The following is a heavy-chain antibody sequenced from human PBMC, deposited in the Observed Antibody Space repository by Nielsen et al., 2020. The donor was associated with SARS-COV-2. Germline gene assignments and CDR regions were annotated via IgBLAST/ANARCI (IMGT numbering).Heavy chain of an antibody. J-gene: IGHJ3*02. V-gene: IGHV4-34*01. D-gene: IGHD3-3*01. Sequence: SETLSLTCAVYGGSFSGYYWSWIRQPPGKGLEWIGEINHSGGTNYNPSLKSRVTISVDTSKNQFSLKLSSVTAADTAVYYCARVPTIFGVVTKDGAFDIWGQGTMVTVSS. CDR2: INHSGGT. CDR1: GGSFSGYY. CDR3: ARVPTIFGVVTKDGAFDI.